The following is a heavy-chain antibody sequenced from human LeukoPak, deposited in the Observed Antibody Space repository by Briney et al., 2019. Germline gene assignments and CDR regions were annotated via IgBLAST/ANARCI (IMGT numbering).Heavy chain of an antibody. CDR3: ARDKDWAFDY. D-gene: IGHD3/OR15-3a*01. Sequence: GGSLRLSCAASGFTFSDHYMDWVRQAPGKGLEWVGRTRNKANSYTTEYAASVKGRFTISRDDSKNSLYLQMNSLKTEDTAVYYCARDKDWAFDYWGQGTLVTVSS. V-gene: IGHV3-72*01. J-gene: IGHJ4*02. CDR2: TRNKANSYTT. CDR1: GFTFSDHY.